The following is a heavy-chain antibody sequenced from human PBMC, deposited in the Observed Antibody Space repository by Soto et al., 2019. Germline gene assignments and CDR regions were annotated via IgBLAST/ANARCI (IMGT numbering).Heavy chain of an antibody. CDR3: ARDQAAGGTISRYFQD. J-gene: IGHJ1*01. CDR2: ISGGGSTT. Sequence: EVQLLESGGGLVQPEGSLRLSCEASGFTFSSYAMSWVRQAPGKGLEWVSGISGGGSTTYYADSVKGRFTISRDNSTNTLYLQLNSLRAEDTAVYYCARDQAAGGTISRYFQDWGQGTLVTVSS. D-gene: IGHD6-13*01. CDR1: GFTFSSYA. V-gene: IGHV3-23*01.